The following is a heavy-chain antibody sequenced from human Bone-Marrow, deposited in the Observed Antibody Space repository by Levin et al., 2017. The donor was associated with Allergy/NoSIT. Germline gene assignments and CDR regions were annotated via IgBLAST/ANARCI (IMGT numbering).Heavy chain of an antibody. CDR1: GFTFTDYA. J-gene: IGHJ6*02. D-gene: IGHD4-23*01. V-gene: IGHV3-9*01. Sequence: SLKISCAASGFTFTDYAIHWIRQAPGRGLEWVSGVSWNSGTIGYADSVKGRFTISRDNAKNSLYLQMNSLRTEDTALYFCARHKDYGGNGYYYYGMDVWGQGTTVIVSS. CDR2: VSWNSGTI. CDR3: ARHKDYGGNGYYYYGMDV.